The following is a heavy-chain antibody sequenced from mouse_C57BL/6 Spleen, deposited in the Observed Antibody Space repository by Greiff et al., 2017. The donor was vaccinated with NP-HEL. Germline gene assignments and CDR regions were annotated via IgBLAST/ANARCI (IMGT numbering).Heavy chain of an antibody. CDR1: GFTFSDYY. V-gene: IGHV5-16*01. CDR3: ARDSLYYYGSHWYFDV. J-gene: IGHJ1*03. D-gene: IGHD1-1*01. Sequence: EVKLMESEGGLVQPGSSMKLSCTASGFTFSDYYMAWVRQVPEKGLEWVANINYDGSSTYYLDSLKSRFIISRDNAKNILYLQMSSLKSEDTATYYCARDSLYYYGSHWYFDVWGTGTTVTVSS. CDR2: INYDGSST.